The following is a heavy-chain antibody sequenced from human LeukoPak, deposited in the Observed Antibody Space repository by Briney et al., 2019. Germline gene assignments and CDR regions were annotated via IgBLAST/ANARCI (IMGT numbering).Heavy chain of an antibody. CDR1: GFTVSSNY. D-gene: IGHD3-22*01. CDR2: IYSGGST. Sequence: GGSLRLSCAASGFTVSSNYMSWVRQAPGKGLEWVSVIYSGGSTYYADSVKGRFTISRDNSKNTLYLQMNSLRAEDTAVYYCARSSGYYYFDYWGQGALVTVSS. V-gene: IGHV3-53*01. CDR3: ARSSGYYYFDY. J-gene: IGHJ4*02.